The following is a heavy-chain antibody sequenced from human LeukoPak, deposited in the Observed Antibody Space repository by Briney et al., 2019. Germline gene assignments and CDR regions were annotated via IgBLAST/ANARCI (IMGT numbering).Heavy chain of an antibody. CDR3: AKDPYYGLESDGMDV. J-gene: IGHJ6*04. Sequence: GGSLRLSCAASGFTFSSYAMSWVRQAPGKGLEWVSAISGSGGSTYYADSVKGRFTISRDNSKNTLYLQMNSLRAEDTAVYYCAKDPYYGLESDGMDVWGKGTTVTVSS. D-gene: IGHD3-10*01. CDR2: ISGSGGST. CDR1: GFTFSSYA. V-gene: IGHV3-23*01.